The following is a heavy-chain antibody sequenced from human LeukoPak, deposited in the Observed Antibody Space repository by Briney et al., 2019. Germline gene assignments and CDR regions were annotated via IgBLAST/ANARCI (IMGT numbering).Heavy chain of an antibody. CDR3: AKPVYGSGSPDY. CDR2: ISNSGDTT. CDR1: GFTFSNYA. D-gene: IGHD3-10*01. Sequence: PGGSLRLSCAASGFTFSNYAMSWVRQAPGKGLEWVSGISNSGDTTYYADSVKGRFTLSRDNSKNTLHLQMNSLRAEDTAVYYCAKPVYGSGSPDYWGQGTLVTVPS. V-gene: IGHV3-23*01. J-gene: IGHJ4*02.